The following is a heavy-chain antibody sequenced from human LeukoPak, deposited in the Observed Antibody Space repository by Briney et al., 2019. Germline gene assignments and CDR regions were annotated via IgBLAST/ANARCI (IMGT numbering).Heavy chain of an antibody. D-gene: IGHD5-24*01. Sequence: SETLSLTCSVSNGSINSGGFYWSWVRQHPGKGLEWIGYIYYSGTTYYNPSLKSRLIMSVDTCKNQFSLKLSSVTAADTAVYYCARDEDGYNSLEYWGQRTLVTVSS. V-gene: IGHV4-31*03. J-gene: IGHJ4*02. CDR2: IYYSGTT. CDR3: ARDEDGYNSLEY. CDR1: NGSINSGGFY.